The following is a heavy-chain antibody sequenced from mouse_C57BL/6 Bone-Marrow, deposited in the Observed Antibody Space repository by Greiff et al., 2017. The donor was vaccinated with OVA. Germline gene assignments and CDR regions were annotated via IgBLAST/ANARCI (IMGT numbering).Heavy chain of an antibody. J-gene: IGHJ1*03. Sequence: QVQLQQSGAELARPGASVKMSCKASGYTFTSYTMHWVKQRPGQGLEWIGYINPSSGYTKYNQKFKDKATLTADKSSSTAYMQLSSLTSEDSAVYYCAKIRNWADWYFDVWGTGTTVTVSS. CDR1: GYTFTSYT. D-gene: IGHD4-1*01. CDR2: INPSSGYT. CDR3: AKIRNWADWYFDV. V-gene: IGHV1-4*01.